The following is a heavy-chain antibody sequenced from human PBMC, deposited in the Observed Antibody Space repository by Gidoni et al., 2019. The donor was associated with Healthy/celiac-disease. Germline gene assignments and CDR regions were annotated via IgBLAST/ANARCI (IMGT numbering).Heavy chain of an antibody. CDR2: IMQDGSEK. V-gene: IGHV3-7*04. D-gene: IGHD3-10*01. CDR3: AREWDITMVRGVTYFDK. CDR1: GLTISSYW. J-gene: IGHJ4*02. Sequence: EVQLVESGGGLVQPGGALRLTCAASGLTISSYWMSWVRQAPGKGLEWVANIMQDGSEKYYVASVKGRFTISRDNAKNSLYLQMNSLSAEDTAVYYCAREWDITMVRGVTYFDKWGQGTLVTVSS.